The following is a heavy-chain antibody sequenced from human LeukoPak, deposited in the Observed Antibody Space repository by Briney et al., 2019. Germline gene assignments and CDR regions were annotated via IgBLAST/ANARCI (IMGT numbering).Heavy chain of an antibody. CDR2: ISGSGCST. CDR1: GFTFSSYG. Sequence: GGSLRLSCAASGFTFSSYGMSWVRQAPGKGLEWVSAISGSGCSTYYADSVKGRFTISRDNSKNTLYLQMNSLRAEDTAVYYCAKDLQFGRYYDSSGYFDYWGQGTLVTVSS. CDR3: AKDLQFGRYYDSSGYFDY. J-gene: IGHJ4*02. D-gene: IGHD3-22*01. V-gene: IGHV3-23*01.